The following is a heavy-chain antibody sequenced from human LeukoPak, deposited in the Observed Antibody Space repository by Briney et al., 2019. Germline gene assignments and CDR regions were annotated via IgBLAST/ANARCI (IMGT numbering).Heavy chain of an antibody. V-gene: IGHV3-30*04. Sequence: GGSLRLSCAASGFTFSSYEMNWVRQTPGEGLVWVAVISTDGRDKHYADSVKGRFTISRDNSKSTLYLQMNSLRAEDTAVYYCERDSASAAVYYFDYWGQGTLVTVSS. J-gene: IGHJ4*02. D-gene: IGHD6-13*01. CDR2: ISTDGRDK. CDR3: ERDSASAAVYYFDY. CDR1: GFTFSSYE.